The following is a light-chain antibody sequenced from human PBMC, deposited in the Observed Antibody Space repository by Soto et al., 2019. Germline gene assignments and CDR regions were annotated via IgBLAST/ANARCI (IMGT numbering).Light chain of an antibody. CDR2: SAS. CDR1: QSISSY. Sequence: DIQMTQSPSSLSASVGDRVTITCRASQSISSYLNWYQQKPGKAPKLLIFSASSLQSGVPSRFSGSGSGTDFTLTISSLQPEDFAIYYCQQSYSDPTWTFGQGTK. CDR3: QQSYSDPTWT. J-gene: IGKJ1*01. V-gene: IGKV1-39*01.